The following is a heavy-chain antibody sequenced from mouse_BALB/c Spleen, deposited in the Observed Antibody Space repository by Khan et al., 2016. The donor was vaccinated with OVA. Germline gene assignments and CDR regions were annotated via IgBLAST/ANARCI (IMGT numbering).Heavy chain of an antibody. V-gene: IGHV1S137*01. CDR3: ARGSGNSRFAY. CDR2: ISTYYGDA. Sequence: QVQLQQSGAELVRPGVSVKISCKGSGYTFTDFAMHWVKQSHAKSLEWLGVISTYYGDADYNQKFKGKVTMSVDKSSSTAYMELARLTSEDSAIYNCARGSGNSRFAYWGQGTLVTVSA. D-gene: IGHD1-3*01. CDR1: GYTFTDFA. J-gene: IGHJ3*01.